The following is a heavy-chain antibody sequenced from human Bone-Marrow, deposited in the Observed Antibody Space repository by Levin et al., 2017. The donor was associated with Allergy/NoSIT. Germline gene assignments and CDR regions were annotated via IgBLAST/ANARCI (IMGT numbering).Heavy chain of an antibody. J-gene: IGHJ4*02. D-gene: IGHD3-3*01. V-gene: IGHV7-4-1*02. CDR1: GYTFTSYA. Sequence: ASVKVSCKASGYTFTSYAMNWVRQAPGQGLEWMGWINTNTGNPTYAQGFTGRFVFSLDTSVSTAYLQISSLKAEDTAVYYCARGGNVLRFLEWLLPIDYWGQGTLVTVSS. CDR3: ARGGNVLRFLEWLLPIDY. CDR2: INTNTGNP.